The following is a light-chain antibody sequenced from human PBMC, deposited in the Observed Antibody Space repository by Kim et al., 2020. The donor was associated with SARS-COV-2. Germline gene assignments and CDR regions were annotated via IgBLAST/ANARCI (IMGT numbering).Light chain of an antibody. V-gene: IGKV3-11*01. J-gene: IGKJ2*01. CDR1: QSVSSY. CDR3: QQRSNWPRYT. Sequence: LSPGERATLSCRASQSVSSYLAWYQQKPGQAPRLLIYDASNRATGIPARFSGSGSGTDFTLTISSLEPEDFAVYYCQQRSNWPRYTFGQGTKLEIK. CDR2: DAS.